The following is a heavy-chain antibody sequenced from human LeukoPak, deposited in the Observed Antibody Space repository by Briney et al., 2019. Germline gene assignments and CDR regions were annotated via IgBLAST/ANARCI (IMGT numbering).Heavy chain of an antibody. D-gene: IGHD4-17*01. CDR1: GGSISSHY. CDR2: VYYSGST. CDR3: ARGSSTVRYFDL. Sequence: SSETLSLTCTVSGGSISSHYWSWIRQPPGKGLEWIGYVYYSGSTNYNPSLKSRVTISVDTSKNQFSLKLSSVTAADTAVYYCARGSSTVRYFDLWGRGTLVTVSS. V-gene: IGHV4-59*11. J-gene: IGHJ2*01.